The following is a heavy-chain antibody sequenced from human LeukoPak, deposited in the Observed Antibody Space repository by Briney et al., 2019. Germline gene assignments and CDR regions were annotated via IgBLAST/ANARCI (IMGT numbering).Heavy chain of an antibody. CDR1: GCTFTGYY. D-gene: IGHD1-1*01. Sequence: ASVKVSCKASGCTFTGYYMHGLRQAPGQGLEWMGWINPNSGGTNYAQKFQGRVTMTRDTSISTAYMELSRLRSDDTAVYYCVRDSRNWSRFFTWGQGTLVTVSS. CDR2: INPNSGGT. J-gene: IGHJ4*02. V-gene: IGHV1-2*02. CDR3: VRDSRNWSRFFT.